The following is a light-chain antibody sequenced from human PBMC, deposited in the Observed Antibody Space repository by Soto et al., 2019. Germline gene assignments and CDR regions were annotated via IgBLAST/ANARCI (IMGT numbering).Light chain of an antibody. CDR3: QQANSFPLT. Sequence: DIQMTQSPSSVSASVGDRVTITCRASQDISNWLAWYQQKPGKAPKLLIYSASSLESGVPSRFRGTRYGTDFTLTITCLQPEDFATYYCQQANSFPLTFGGGTKVDIK. CDR2: SAS. J-gene: IGKJ4*01. CDR1: QDISNW. V-gene: IGKV1-12*01.